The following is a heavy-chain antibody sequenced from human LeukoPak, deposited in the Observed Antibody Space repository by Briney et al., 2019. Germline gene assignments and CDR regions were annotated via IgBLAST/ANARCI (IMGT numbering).Heavy chain of an antibody. CDR3: WYFDL. CDR1: GGSIRNYY. CDR2: IYYSGST. D-gene: IGHD6-13*01. J-gene: IGHJ2*01. V-gene: IGHV4-59*01. Sequence: PSETLSLTCTVSGGSIRNYYWSWIRQPPGKGLEWIGYIYYSGSTNYNPSLKSRVTISVDTSKNQFSLKLSSVTAADSSSYDYWYFDLWGRGTLVTVSS.